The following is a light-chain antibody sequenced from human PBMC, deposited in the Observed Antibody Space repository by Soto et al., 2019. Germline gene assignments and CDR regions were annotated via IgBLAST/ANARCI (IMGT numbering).Light chain of an antibody. CDR1: QSVSANY. Sequence: EIVLTQSPGTLSLSPGERATLSCRASQSVSANYLTWYQQKPGQAPRLLIYGASSRATGIPDRFSGSGSGTDFTLIISRLEPEDSAVYYCQQYGSSPRTFGGGTKVEIK. J-gene: IGKJ4*01. CDR3: QQYGSSPRT. V-gene: IGKV3-20*01. CDR2: GAS.